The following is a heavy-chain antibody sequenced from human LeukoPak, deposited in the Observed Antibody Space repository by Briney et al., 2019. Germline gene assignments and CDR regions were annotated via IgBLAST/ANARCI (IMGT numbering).Heavy chain of an antibody. CDR1: GFTFSSYG. D-gene: IGHD3-16*02. J-gene: IGHJ4*02. Sequence: GRSLRLSCAASGFTFSSYGMHWVRQAPGKGLEWVAVISYDGSNRYYADSVKGRFTISRDNSKNTLYLQTNSLRAEDTAVYYCAKDLGSYLDYWGQGTLVTVSS. CDR2: ISYDGSNR. CDR3: AKDLGSYLDY. V-gene: IGHV3-30*18.